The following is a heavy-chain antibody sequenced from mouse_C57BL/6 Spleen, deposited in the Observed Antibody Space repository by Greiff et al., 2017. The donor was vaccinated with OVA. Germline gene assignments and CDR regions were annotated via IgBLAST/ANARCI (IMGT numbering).Heavy chain of an antibody. CDR1: GYTFTSYW. V-gene: IGHV1-50*01. D-gene: IGHD1-1*01. CDR2: IDPSDSYT. CDR3: ARSDGSSYNY. J-gene: IGHJ2*01. Sequence: QVQLKQPGAELVKPGASVKLSCKASGYTFTSYWMQWVKQRPGQGLEWIGEIDPSDSYTNYNQKFKGKATLTVDTSSSTAYMQLSSLTSEDSAVYYCARSDGSSYNYWGKGTTLTVSS.